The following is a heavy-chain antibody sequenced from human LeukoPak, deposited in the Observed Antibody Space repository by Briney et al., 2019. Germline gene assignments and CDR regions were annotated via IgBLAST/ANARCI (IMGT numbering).Heavy chain of an antibody. D-gene: IGHD6-6*01. J-gene: IGHJ3*02. V-gene: IGHV1-2*02. Sequence: ASATLSFKASGYTFTDYYIHWMRQAPGQGPEWMGWINPNSAGTNYAQNFQGRVTMTRDTSISTAYMELSSLKSDDTAVYYCARDRNIGSSVTIWGQGTMLTVSS. CDR3: ARDRNIGSSVTI. CDR1: GYTFTDYY. CDR2: INPNSAGT.